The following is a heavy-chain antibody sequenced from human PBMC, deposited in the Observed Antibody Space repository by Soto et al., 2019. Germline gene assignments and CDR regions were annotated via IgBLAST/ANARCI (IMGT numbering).Heavy chain of an antibody. Sequence: QVQLVQSGAEVKKPGSSVKVSCKASGGTFSSYAISWVRQAPGQGLEWMGGIIPIFGTANYAQKFQGRVTITADESTSTAYMELSSLRSDNTAVYYCARDLERGGSGSYPGDYWGQGTLVTVSS. CDR2: IIPIFGTA. J-gene: IGHJ4*02. D-gene: IGHD3-10*01. V-gene: IGHV1-69*01. CDR1: GGTFSSYA. CDR3: ARDLERGGSGSYPGDY.